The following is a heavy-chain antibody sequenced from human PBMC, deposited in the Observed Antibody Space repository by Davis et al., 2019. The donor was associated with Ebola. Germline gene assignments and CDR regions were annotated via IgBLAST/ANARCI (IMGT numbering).Heavy chain of an antibody. J-gene: IGHJ4*02. CDR1: GFTFSCSA. Sequence: GESLKISCAASGFTFSCSAMHWVRQASGKGLEWVGRIRSKANSYATAYAASVKGRFTISRDDSKNTAYLQMNSLKTEDTAVYYCTAGGGSSRDYWGQGTLVTVSS. V-gene: IGHV3-73*01. CDR2: IRSKANSYAT. CDR3: TAGGGSSRDY. D-gene: IGHD1-26*01.